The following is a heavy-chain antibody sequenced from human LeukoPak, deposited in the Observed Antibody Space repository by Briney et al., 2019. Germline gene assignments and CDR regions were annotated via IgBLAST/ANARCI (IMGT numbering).Heavy chain of an antibody. CDR1: GFTFVSYW. J-gene: IGHJ4*02. V-gene: IGHV3-74*01. Sequence: GGSLRLSCAASGFTFVSYWMHWVRQAPGKGLVWVSRINGYGSSTDFADSVKGRFTISRDNAKNTLYLQMNSLRAEDTAVYYCARDAPGNTALDYWGQGTLVTLSS. CDR3: ARDAPGNTALDY. CDR2: INGYGSST. D-gene: IGHD5-18*01.